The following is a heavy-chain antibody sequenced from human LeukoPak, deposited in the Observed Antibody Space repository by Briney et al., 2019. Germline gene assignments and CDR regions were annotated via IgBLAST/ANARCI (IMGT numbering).Heavy chain of an antibody. V-gene: IGHV1-8*01. J-gene: IGHJ1*01. CDR3: ARVRYPGTEYFQH. Sequence: GASVKVSCKASGYTFTSYDINWVRQATGQGLEWMGWMNPNSGNTGYAQKFQGRVTMTRNTSINTAYMELSSLRSEDTAVYYCARVRYPGTEYFQHWGQGTLVTVSS. CDR1: GYTFTSYD. D-gene: IGHD1-14*01. CDR2: MNPNSGNT.